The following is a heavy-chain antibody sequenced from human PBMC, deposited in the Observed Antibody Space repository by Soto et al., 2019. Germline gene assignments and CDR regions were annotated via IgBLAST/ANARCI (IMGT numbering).Heavy chain of an antibody. Sequence: SGPTLVNPTQTLTLTCTFSGFSLSDSGVGVAWIRQPPGKALEWLALVYWDDDKRYSPSLQNRLTITKDTSTNQVVLTMTNMGPVDTATYYCAHTFSSGTFDYWGQGTLVPVSS. D-gene: IGHD3-22*01. CDR3: AHTFSSGTFDY. V-gene: IGHV2-5*02. CDR1: GFSLSDSGVG. J-gene: IGHJ4*01. CDR2: VYWDDDK.